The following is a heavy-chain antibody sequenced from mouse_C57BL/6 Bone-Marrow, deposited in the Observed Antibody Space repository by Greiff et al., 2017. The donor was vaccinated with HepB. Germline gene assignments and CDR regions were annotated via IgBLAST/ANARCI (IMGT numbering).Heavy chain of an antibody. J-gene: IGHJ3*01. Sequence: EVQVVESGGGLVKPGGSLKLSCAAPGFTFSSYAMSWVRKTPEKRLELVAAINSDGGSTYYPDTMERRFIISRDNTKKTLYLQMSSLRSEDTALYYCARHEGPLYYYGREFAYWGQGTLVTVSA. CDR3: ARHEGPLYYYGREFAY. CDR1: GFTFSSYA. V-gene: IGHV5-2*01. CDR2: INSDGGST. D-gene: IGHD1-1*01.